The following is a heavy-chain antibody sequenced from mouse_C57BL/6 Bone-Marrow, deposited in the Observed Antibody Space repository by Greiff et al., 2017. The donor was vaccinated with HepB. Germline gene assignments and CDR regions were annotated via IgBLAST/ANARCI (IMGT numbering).Heavy chain of an antibody. CDR2: ISSGGSYT. Sequence: EVQVVESGGDLVKPGGSLKLSCAASGFTFSSYGMSWVRQTPDKRLEWVATISSGGSYTYYPDSVKGRFTISRDNTKNTLYLQMSSLKSEDTAMYYCARHGVFAYWGQGTLVTVSA. CDR1: GFTFSSYG. CDR3: ARHGVFAY. V-gene: IGHV5-6*01. J-gene: IGHJ3*01.